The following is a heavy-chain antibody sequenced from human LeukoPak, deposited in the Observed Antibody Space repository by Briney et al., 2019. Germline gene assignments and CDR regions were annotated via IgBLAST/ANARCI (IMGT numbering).Heavy chain of an antibody. V-gene: IGHV3-30*03. D-gene: IGHD6-19*01. J-gene: IGHJ3*02. CDR3: ARVTWQWLVRDAFDI. Sequence: GGSLRLSCAASGFTFSSYGMHWVRQAPGKGLEWVAVISYDGSNKYYADSVKGRFTISRDNSKNTLYLQMNSLRAEDTAVYYCARVTWQWLVRDAFDIWGQGTMVTVSS. CDR2: ISYDGSNK. CDR1: GFTFSSYG.